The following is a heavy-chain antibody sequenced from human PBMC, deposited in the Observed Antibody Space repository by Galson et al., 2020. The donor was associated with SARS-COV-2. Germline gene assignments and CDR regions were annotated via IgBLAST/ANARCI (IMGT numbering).Heavy chain of an antibody. CDR1: GFPFSDHY. V-gene: IGHV3-72*01. CDR2: TRNKANSYTT. Sequence: GESLKISCAASGFPFSDHYMDWVRQAPGKGLEWVGRTRNKANSYTTEYAASVKGRFTISRDDSKNSLYLQMNSLKTEDTAVYYCARCSYYSDRSDLCPFDYWGQGTQVTVSS. CDR3: ARCSYYSDRSDLCPFDY. D-gene: IGHD3-22*01. J-gene: IGHJ4*02.